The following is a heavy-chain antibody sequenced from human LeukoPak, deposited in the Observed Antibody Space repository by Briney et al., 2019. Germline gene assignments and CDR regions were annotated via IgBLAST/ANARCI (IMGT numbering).Heavy chain of an antibody. CDR1: GFTFSSYA. CDR3: AKIIVVLPSTISNPYYFDY. V-gene: IGHV3-23*01. Sequence: GGSLRLSCAASGFTFSSYAISWVRQAPGKGLEWVSGISGSGDSTYYADSVKGRFTTSRDNSKNTLYLQMSSLRAEDTAVYYCAKIIVVLPSTISNPYYFDYWGQGTLVTVSS. J-gene: IGHJ4*02. D-gene: IGHD2-2*02. CDR2: ISGSGDST.